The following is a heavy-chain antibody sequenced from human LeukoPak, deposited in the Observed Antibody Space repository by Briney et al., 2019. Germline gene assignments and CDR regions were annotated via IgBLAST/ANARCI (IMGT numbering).Heavy chain of an antibody. D-gene: IGHD3-10*01. CDR3: AKAHSGGSGSYYNYYYYYMDV. J-gene: IGHJ6*03. Sequence: GGSLRLSCAASGFTFSSYAMSWVHQAPGKGLEWVSAISGSGGSTYYADSVKGRFTISRDNSKNTLYLQMNSLRAEDTAVYYCAKAHSGGSGSYYNYYYYYMDVWGKGTTVTVSS. CDR1: GFTFSSYA. CDR2: ISGSGGST. V-gene: IGHV3-23*01.